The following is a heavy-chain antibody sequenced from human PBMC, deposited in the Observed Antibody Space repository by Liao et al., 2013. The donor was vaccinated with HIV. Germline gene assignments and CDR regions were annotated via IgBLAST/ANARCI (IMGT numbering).Heavy chain of an antibody. J-gene: IGHJ6*03. D-gene: IGHD1-14*01. CDR3: ARCLGGRNYYYYMDV. V-gene: IGHV4-34*01. Sequence: QVQLQQWGAGLLKPSETLSLTCAVYGGSFSGHYWSWIRQTPREGAWSGLGKVNHSGSTNYNPSLKSRVTISVDRSKNQFSLKVISVTAADTAVYYCARCLGGRNYYYYMDVWGKGTTVTVSS. CDR2: VNHSGST. CDR1: GGSFSGHY.